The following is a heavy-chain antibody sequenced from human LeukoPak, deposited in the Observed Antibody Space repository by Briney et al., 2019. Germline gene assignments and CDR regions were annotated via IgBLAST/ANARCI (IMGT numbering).Heavy chain of an antibody. J-gene: IGHJ4*02. CDR3: ASWTTVSLNFDY. CDR2: IYYSGST. CDR1: GGSISSGDYY. D-gene: IGHD4-11*01. V-gene: IGHV4-30-4*08. Sequence: PSKTLSLTCTVSGGSISSGDYYWRWIRQPPGKGREWIGYIYYSGSTYYNPSLKSRVTISVDTSKNQFSLKLSSVTAADTAVYYCASWTTVSLNFDYWGQGTLVTVSS.